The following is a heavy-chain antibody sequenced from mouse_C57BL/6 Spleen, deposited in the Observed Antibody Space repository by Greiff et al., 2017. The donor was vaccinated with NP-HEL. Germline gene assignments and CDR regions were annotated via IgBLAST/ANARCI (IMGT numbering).Heavy chain of an antibody. Sequence: EVKLQESGPGLVKTSQSLSLPCSVSGFSITTGFLWNWLRQFPGNKLERMGYISDDGSNNYNPSLKKRISITRDTSKNQFFLKLNSVTTEDTATYYCARGTYDYDGAWLAYWGQGTLVTVSA. CDR2: ISDDGSN. V-gene: IGHV3-6*01. J-gene: IGHJ3*01. CDR1: GFSITTGFL. D-gene: IGHD2-4*01. CDR3: ARGTYDYDGAWLAY.